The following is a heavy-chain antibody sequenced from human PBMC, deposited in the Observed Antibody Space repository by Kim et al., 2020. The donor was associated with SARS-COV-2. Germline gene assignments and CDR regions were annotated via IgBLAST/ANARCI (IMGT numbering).Heavy chain of an antibody. V-gene: IGHV4-34*01. Sequence: SETLSLTCAVYGGSFSGYYWSWIRQPPGKGLEWIGEINHSGSTNYNPSLKSRVTISVDTSKNQFSLKLSSVTAADTAVYYCARGYPSGSVIAARLPYYYGMDVWGQGTTVTVSS. CDR2: INHSGST. CDR1: GGSFSGYY. J-gene: IGHJ6*02. D-gene: IGHD6-6*01. CDR3: ARGYPSGSVIAARLPYYYGMDV.